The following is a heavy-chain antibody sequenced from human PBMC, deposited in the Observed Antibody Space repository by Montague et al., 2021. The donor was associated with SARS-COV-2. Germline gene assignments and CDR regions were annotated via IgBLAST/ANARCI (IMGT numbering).Heavy chain of an antibody. V-gene: IGHV4-39*02. Sequence: SETLSLTCTVSGGSITNNFDYWAWIRQPPGKGLEWIGSIYYTGNTYSTPSLQSRVTISVVTSKNHFTLKLSSVTAAETAVYYCARLKRYYDSSGSPSAFDFWGQGTKVTVSS. D-gene: IGHD3-22*01. J-gene: IGHJ3*01. CDR2: IYYTGNT. CDR1: GGSITNNFDY. CDR3: ARLKRYYDSSGSPSAFDF.